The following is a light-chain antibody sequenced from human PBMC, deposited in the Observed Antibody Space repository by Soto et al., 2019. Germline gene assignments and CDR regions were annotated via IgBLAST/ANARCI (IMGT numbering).Light chain of an antibody. CDR1: QGISSL. CDR2: TAS. V-gene: IGKV1-12*01. Sequence: DIQMTQSPSSVSASVGDRVTITCRASQGISSLFAWYQQKPGKAPNLLIHTASSLQSGVPSRFSGSRSGTEFTLTISSLQPGDFATYYCQQANSFPLTFGGGTKVEIK. J-gene: IGKJ4*01. CDR3: QQANSFPLT.